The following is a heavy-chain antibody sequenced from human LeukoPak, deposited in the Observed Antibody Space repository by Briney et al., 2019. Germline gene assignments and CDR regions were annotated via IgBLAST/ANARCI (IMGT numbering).Heavy chain of an antibody. Sequence: SVKVSCKASGGTFSSYASSWVRQDPGHGLEWMGGIIPIFGTANYAQKFQGRVTITADESTSTAYMELSSLRSEDTAVYYCVRADTAMVPPYYYYYGMDVWGKGTTVTVSS. D-gene: IGHD5-18*01. CDR2: IIPIFGTA. CDR1: GGTFSSYA. J-gene: IGHJ6*04. CDR3: VRADTAMVPPYYYYYGMDV. V-gene: IGHV1-69*13.